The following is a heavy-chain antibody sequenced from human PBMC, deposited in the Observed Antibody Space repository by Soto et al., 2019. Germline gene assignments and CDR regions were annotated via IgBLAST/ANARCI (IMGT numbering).Heavy chain of an antibody. V-gene: IGHV3-72*01. Sequence: GGSMRLSCAGSGFTLGDHYIDWVRQAPGKGLEWVGRSRDKAQGYSTAYAGSVKGRFTTSRDESKTSVYRQMNSLKTEDTAVYYCVRATYFSDSSCYTRCFDYWGQGTLVTVSS. CDR2: SRDKAQGYST. D-gene: IGHD3-22*01. CDR3: VRATYFSDSSCYTRCFDY. J-gene: IGHJ4*02. CDR1: GFTLGDHY.